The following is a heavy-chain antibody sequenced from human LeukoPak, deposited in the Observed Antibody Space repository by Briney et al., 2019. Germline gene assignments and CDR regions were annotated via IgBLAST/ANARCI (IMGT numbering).Heavy chain of an antibody. CDR1: GYTFTDYY. CDR2: INPNGGGT. D-gene: IGHD1-14*01. CDR3: ARATSNPHTHFDS. V-gene: IGHV1-2*06. Sequence: ASVKVSCKTSGYTFTDYYMHWVRQAPGQGLEWMGRINPNGGGTNYAQDFQGRVTMTRDTSISTVYMELSRLRSDDTAVYCCARATSNPHTHFDSWGQGTLVTVSS. J-gene: IGHJ4*02.